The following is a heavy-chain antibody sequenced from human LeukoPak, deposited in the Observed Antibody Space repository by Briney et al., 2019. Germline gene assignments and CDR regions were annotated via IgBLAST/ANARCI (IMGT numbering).Heavy chain of an antibody. J-gene: IGHJ6*04. CDR3: ARRESTYQNYYYFYHMDV. Sequence: GGSLRLSCAASGFTFDDYGMTWVRQAPGKGLEWVSDINWNDDSTGYADSVKGRFTISRDNAKNSLYLQMNSLRAEDTALYFCARRESTYQNYYYFYHMDVWGKGTTVTVSS. V-gene: IGHV3-20*04. CDR2: INWNDDST. CDR1: GFTFDDYG.